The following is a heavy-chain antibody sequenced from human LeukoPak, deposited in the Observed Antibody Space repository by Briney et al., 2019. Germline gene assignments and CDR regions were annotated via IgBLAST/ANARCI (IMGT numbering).Heavy chain of an antibody. CDR2: IYYSGRT. D-gene: IGHD3-10*01. Sequence: SETLSLTCTVSDDSISSSRYYWGWIRQTPGKGLEWIGSIYYSGRTYDNPSLKSRVTISVDTSKNQFSLKLSSVTAADTAVYYCVRHQGDYYAYMAVWGKGPMVIIS. CDR1: DDSISSSRYY. J-gene: IGHJ6*03. CDR3: VRHQGDYYAYMAV. V-gene: IGHV4-39*01.